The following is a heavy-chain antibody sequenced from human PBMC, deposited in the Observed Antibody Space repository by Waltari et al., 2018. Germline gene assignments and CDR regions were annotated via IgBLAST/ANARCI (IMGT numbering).Heavy chain of an antibody. CDR3: AGDQDSSGRYWYFDL. CDR1: GGSISSYY. D-gene: IGHD6-19*01. CDR2: IYTSGST. J-gene: IGHJ2*01. Sequence: QVQLQESGPGLVKPSETLSLTCTVSGGSISSYYWSWIRQPAGKGLEWIGRIYTSGSTHYHPPLKSRVTMSVDPSKNPFSLKLSAVAAAETAVYYCAGDQDSSGRYWYFDLWGRGTLVTVSS. V-gene: IGHV4-4*07.